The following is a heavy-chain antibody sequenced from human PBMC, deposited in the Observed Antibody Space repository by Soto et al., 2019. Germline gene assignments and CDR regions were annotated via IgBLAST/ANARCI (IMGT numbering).Heavy chain of an antibody. Sequence: GASVKVSCTASGYSFTTYGISCVRQAPGQGLEWMGWISTYNGDTDYAQNLQGRVTMTTDTSTTTAYMELRSLRSDDTAVYYCAREGSRPYYYYGMDVWGQGTTVTVSS. CDR2: ISTYNGDT. CDR3: AREGSRPYYYYGMDV. J-gene: IGHJ6*02. CDR1: GYSFTTYG. V-gene: IGHV1-18*01. D-gene: IGHD2-15*01.